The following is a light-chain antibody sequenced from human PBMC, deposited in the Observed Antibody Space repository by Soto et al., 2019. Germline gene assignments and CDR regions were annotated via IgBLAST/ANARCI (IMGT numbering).Light chain of an antibody. CDR3: ASYTTDTTRL. V-gene: IGLV2-14*01. CDR1: DNDVGRYSY. J-gene: IGLJ1*01. Sequence: QSVLTQPASVSGTPGQSITITCTGSDNDVGRYSYVSWYQQYPGKTPKLIIYEVRLRPSGISDRFSGSKSGITASLTISGLQPEDEADYYFASYTTDTTRLFGSGTKLTVL. CDR2: EVR.